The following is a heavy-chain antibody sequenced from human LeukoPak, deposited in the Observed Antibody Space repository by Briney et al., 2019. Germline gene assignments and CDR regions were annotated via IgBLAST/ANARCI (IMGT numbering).Heavy chain of an antibody. CDR2: LWYDGTNK. CDR3: ARARNNYDSSGYSALDY. CDR1: GFSFSSYG. V-gene: IGHV3-33*01. D-gene: IGHD3-22*01. Sequence: GRSLRPSCAASGFSFSSYGMHWVRQAPGKGLEWVASLWYDGTNKYYADSVKGRFTISRDNSKNTLYLQMNSLRAEDTAVYYCARARNNYDSSGYSALDYWGQGTLVTVSS. J-gene: IGHJ4*02.